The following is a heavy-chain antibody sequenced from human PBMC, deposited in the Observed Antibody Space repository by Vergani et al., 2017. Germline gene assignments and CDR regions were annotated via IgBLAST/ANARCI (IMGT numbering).Heavy chain of an antibody. CDR2: IYYSGST. CDR3: ASGYDFWSGINWFDP. J-gene: IGHJ5*02. V-gene: IGHV4-39*07. Sequence: QVQLQESGPGLVKPSQTLSLTCTVSGGSISSSSYYWGWIRQPPGKGLEWIGSIYYSGSTYYNPSLKSRVTISVDTSKNQFSLKLSSVTAADTAVYYCASGYDFWSGINWFDPWGQGTLVTVSS. CDR1: GGSISSSSYY. D-gene: IGHD3-3*01.